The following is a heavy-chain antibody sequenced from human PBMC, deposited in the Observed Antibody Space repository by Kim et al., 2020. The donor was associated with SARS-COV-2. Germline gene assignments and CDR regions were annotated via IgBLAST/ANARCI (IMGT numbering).Heavy chain of an antibody. D-gene: IGHD4-17*01. Sequence: DPVQVRLTIARDNAKHTLNLQMNSLEAEDTAVYYCAKVYGDYRSSYFDYWGQGTLVTVSS. CDR3: AKVYGDYRSSYFDY. J-gene: IGHJ4*02. V-gene: IGHV3-23*01.